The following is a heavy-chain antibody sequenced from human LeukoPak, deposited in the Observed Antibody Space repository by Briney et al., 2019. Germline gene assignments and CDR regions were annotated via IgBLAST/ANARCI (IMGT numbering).Heavy chain of an antibody. J-gene: IGHJ5*02. D-gene: IGHD2-21*01. CDR2: IIPILGTA. Sequence: SVKVSCKASGGTFISYAISWVRQAPGQGLEWMGGIIPILGTANYAQKFQGRVTITADESTSTAYMELSSLRSEDTAVYYCAREGIATSGFDPWGQGTLVTVSS. V-gene: IGHV1-69*13. CDR3: AREGIATSGFDP. CDR1: GGTFISYA.